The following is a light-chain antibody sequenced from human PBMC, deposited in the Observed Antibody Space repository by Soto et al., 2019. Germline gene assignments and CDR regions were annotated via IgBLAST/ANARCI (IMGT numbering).Light chain of an antibody. Sequence: QPVLTQSPSASASLGASVTVTCTLSSGHSSNAFAWHQQQPEKGPRYLMRLNSDGSHSKGDGIPDRFTGSSSGADRYLTISSLQSEDEADYYCQTWGTGIVVFGGGTKLTVL. CDR3: QTWGTGIVV. V-gene: IGLV4-69*01. CDR2: LNSDGSH. J-gene: IGLJ3*02. CDR1: SGHSSNA.